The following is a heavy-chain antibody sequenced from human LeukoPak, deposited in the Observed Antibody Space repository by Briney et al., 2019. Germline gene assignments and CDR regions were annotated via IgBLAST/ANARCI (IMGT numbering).Heavy chain of an antibody. D-gene: IGHD1-26*01. CDR3: ARVQHGSYPAFDY. Sequence: SETLSLTCAVYGGSFSGYYWSWIRQPPGKGLEWIGESNHSGGTNYNPSLKSRVTMSVDTSKNQFSLKLSSVTAADTAVYYCARVQHGSYPAFDYWGQGTLVTVSS. CDR2: SNHSGGT. CDR1: GGSFSGYY. V-gene: IGHV4-34*01. J-gene: IGHJ4*02.